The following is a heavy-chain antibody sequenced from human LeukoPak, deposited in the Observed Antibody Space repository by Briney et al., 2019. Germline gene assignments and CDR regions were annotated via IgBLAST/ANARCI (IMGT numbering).Heavy chain of an antibody. J-gene: IGHJ4*02. Sequence: PSETLSLNCTVYGGSISSHYWRWIRQPPGKGLEWFGYIYYSGSTNYNPSLKSRVTISVDTSKNQFSLKLSSVTAADTAVYYCARASDTTNRPFDYWGQGTLVTVSS. D-gene: IGHD1-26*01. CDR1: GGSISSHY. CDR3: ARASDTTNRPFDY. V-gene: IGHV4-59*11. CDR2: IYYSGST.